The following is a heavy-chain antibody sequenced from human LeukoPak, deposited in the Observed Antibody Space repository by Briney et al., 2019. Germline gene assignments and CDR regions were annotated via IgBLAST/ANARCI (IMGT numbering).Heavy chain of an antibody. CDR2: IYSGGST. V-gene: IGHV3-66*01. CDR1: GFTVSSNY. D-gene: IGHD3-9*01. J-gene: IGHJ4*02. Sequence: GGSLRLSCAASGFTVSSNYMSWVRQAPGKGLEWVSVIYSGGSTYYADSVKGRFTISRDNSKNTLYLQMNSLRAEDTAVYYCARGPTYYDILTADWGQGTLVTVSS. CDR3: ARGPTYYDILTAD.